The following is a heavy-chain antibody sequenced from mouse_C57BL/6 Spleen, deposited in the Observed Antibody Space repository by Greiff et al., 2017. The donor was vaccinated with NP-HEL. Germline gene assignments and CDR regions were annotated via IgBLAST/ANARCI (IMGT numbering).Heavy chain of an antibody. Sequence: SGAELARPGASVKMSCKASGYTFTSYTMHWVKQRPGQGLEWIGYINPSSGYTKYNQKFKDKATLTADKSSSTAYMQLSSLTSEDSAVYYCARGIITTVVAKDWYFDVWGTGTTVTVSS. J-gene: IGHJ1*03. D-gene: IGHD1-1*01. CDR2: INPSSGYT. CDR3: ARGIITTVVAKDWYFDV. CDR1: GYTFTSYT. V-gene: IGHV1-4*01.